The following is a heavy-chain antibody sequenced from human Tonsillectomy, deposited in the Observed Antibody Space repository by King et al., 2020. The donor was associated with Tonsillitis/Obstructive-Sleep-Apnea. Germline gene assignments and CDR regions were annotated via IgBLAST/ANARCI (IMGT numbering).Heavy chain of an antibody. D-gene: IGHD3-22*01. CDR1: GGSISSYY. CDR2: INYSGRT. Sequence: QLQESGPGLVKHSETLSLTCTVSGGSISSYYGSWIRQPPGKGLEWIGYINYSGRTNYNPAHNRRVTISVDTAKNQYSLKLSSVTAADTAVYYCASTLPYSDSSGYTYYFDYWGQGTLVTVSS. CDR3: ASTLPYSDSSGYTYYFDY. V-gene: IGHV4-59*08. J-gene: IGHJ4*02.